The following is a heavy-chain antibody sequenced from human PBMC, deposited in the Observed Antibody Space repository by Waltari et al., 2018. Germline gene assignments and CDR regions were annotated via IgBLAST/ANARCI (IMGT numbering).Heavy chain of an antibody. CDR2: INHSGST. CDR1: GGSFSGYY. CDR3: ARGLKNAFDI. Sequence: QVQLQQWGAGLLKPSETLSLTCAVYGGSFSGYYWSWIRQPPGKGLEWIWEINHSGSTNYNPSLKSRVTISVDTSKNQFSLKLSSVTAADTAVYYCARGLKNAFDIWGQGTMVTVSS. V-gene: IGHV4-34*01. J-gene: IGHJ3*02.